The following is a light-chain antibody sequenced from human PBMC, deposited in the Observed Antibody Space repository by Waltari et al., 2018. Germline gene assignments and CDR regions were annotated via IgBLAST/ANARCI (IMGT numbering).Light chain of an antibody. CDR2: KAS. CDR3: QQFKSFWT. Sequence: IQMTQSPSTLSASVGDRVTITCRASQIIGSWLAWYQQKPGKAPKLLISKASVVEGGVPPRISGRGSGTEFTLTITSLQPDDFATYYCQQFKSFWTFGQGTKV. J-gene: IGKJ1*01. CDR1: QIIGSW. V-gene: IGKV1-5*03.